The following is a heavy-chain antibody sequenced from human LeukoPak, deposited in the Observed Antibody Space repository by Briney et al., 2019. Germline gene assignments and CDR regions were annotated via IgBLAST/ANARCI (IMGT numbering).Heavy chain of an antibody. J-gene: IGHJ6*02. CDR1: GGSISSSSYY. Sequence: PSETLSLTCTVSGGSISSSSYYWGWIRQPPGKGLEWIGSIYYSGSTYYNPSLKSRVTISVDTSKNQFSLKLSSVAAADTAVYYCARDRIVGVERPVDVWGQGTTVTVSS. CDR3: ARDRIVGVERPVDV. D-gene: IGHD1-26*01. V-gene: IGHV4-39*02. CDR2: IYYSGST.